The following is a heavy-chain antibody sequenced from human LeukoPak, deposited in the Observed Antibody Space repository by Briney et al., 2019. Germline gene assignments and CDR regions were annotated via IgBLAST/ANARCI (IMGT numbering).Heavy chain of an antibody. J-gene: IGHJ5*02. Sequence: SGPTLVKPTQTLTLTCTFSGFSLSTSGVGVGWIRQPPGKALEWLALIYWNDDKRYSPSLKSRLTITKDTSKNQVVLTMTNMDPVDTATYYCAHTTAGIAALNWLDPWGQGTLVTVSS. CDR1: GFSLSTSGVG. V-gene: IGHV2-5*01. CDR3: AHTTAGIAALNWLDP. D-gene: IGHD6-13*01. CDR2: IYWNDDK.